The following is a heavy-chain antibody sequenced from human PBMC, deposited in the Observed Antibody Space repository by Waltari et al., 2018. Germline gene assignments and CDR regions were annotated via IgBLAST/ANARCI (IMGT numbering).Heavy chain of an antibody. CDR3: ARMVRGYCSSTSCHTDH. Sequence: QLQLQESGPGLVKPSETLSLTCTVSGGSISSSSYFWGWVRRPPWKGLEWIGSIYYSGSTYYNPSLKSRVTISVDTSKNQFSLRVSSVTAADTAVFYCARMVRGYCSSTSCHTDHWGQGTLVTVSS. J-gene: IGHJ4*02. V-gene: IGHV4-39*07. CDR1: GGSISSSSYF. D-gene: IGHD2-2*01. CDR2: IYYSGST.